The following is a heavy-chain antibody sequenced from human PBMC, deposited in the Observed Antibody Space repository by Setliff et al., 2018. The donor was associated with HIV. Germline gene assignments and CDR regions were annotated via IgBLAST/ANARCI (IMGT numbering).Heavy chain of an antibody. V-gene: IGHV4-59*11. CDR2: VDYSGDT. J-gene: IGHJ3*01. D-gene: IGHD1-7*01. CDR3: TRGPGGTVPKPLEAFDV. Sequence: KPSETLSLTCSISGATIHYHYWSWIRQPPGKGLEWIGYVDYSGDTEYNPSLQSRATISRDPSKSQVSPNLNSATAADTAVYYCTRGPGGTVPKPLEAFDVWGRGAVVT. CDR1: GATIHYHY.